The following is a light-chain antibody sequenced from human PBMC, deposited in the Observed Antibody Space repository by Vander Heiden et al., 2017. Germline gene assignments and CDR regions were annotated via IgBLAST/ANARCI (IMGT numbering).Light chain of an antibody. CDR2: GAS. J-gene: IGKJ4*01. V-gene: IGKV3-15*01. Sequence: EIVMTQSPATLSVSPGERATLSCRASQSVSSNLACYQQKPGQAPRLLIYGASTRATGIPARFSGSGSGTEFTLTISSLRSEDFAVYYCQQYNNWPPGTFGGGTKVEIK. CDR1: QSVSSN. CDR3: QQYNNWPPGT.